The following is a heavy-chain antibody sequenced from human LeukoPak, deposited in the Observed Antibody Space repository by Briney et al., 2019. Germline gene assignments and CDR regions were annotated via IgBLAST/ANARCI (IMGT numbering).Heavy chain of an antibody. CDR2: IIPIFGTA. J-gene: IGHJ4*02. V-gene: IGHV1-69*05. CDR3: ARDSYDSSGYLLYYFDY. D-gene: IGHD3-22*01. CDR1: GGTFSSYA. Sequence: ASVKVSCKASGGTFSSYAISLVRQAHGQGLEWMGRIIPIFGTANYAQKFQGRVTITTDESTSTAYMELSSLRSEDTAVYYCARDSYDSSGYLLYYFDYWGQGTLVTVSS.